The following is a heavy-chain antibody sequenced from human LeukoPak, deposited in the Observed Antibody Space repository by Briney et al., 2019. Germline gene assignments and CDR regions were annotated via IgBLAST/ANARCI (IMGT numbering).Heavy chain of an antibody. V-gene: IGHV3-43*02. CDR2: IKSDGGKT. J-gene: IGHJ6*02. D-gene: IGHD1-26*01. CDR3: ATWAFYHGLDV. CDR1: GFTFHAFE. Sequence: GGFLRLSCAASGFTFHAFEMHWVRQAPGKGLEWVSLIKSDGGKTDYADSVRGRFTISRDNGKNSLYLQMNSLRSEDTALYYCATWAFYHGLDVWGQGTTVTVSS.